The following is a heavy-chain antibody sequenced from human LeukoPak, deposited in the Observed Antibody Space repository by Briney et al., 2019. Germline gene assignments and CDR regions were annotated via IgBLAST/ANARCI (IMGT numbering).Heavy chain of an antibody. V-gene: IGHV3-23*01. J-gene: IGHJ4*02. CDR3: ARGRGYSYGYPDY. Sequence: GGSLRLSCAASGFTFSSYAMSWVRQAPGKGLEWVSAISGSGGSTYYADSVKGRFTISRDNSKNTLYLQMNSLRAEDTAVYYCARGRGYSYGYPDYWGQGTLVTVSS. CDR1: GFTFSSYA. D-gene: IGHD5-18*01. CDR2: ISGSGGST.